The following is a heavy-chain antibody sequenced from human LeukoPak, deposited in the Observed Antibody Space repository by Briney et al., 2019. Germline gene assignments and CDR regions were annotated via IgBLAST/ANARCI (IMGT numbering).Heavy chain of an antibody. Sequence: GGSLRLSCAAPGFTFSSYSMNWVRQAPGKGLEWVSSISSSSSYIYYADSVKGRFTISRDNAKNSLYLQMNSLRAEDTAVYYCARDLYSGSYLDVWGKGTTVTVSS. CDR3: ARDLYSGSYLDV. V-gene: IGHV3-21*01. CDR2: ISSSSSYI. D-gene: IGHD1-26*01. CDR1: GFTFSSYS. J-gene: IGHJ6*03.